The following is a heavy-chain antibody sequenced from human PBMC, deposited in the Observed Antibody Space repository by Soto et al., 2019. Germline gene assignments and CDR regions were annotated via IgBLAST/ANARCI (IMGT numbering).Heavy chain of an antibody. Sequence: QVQLVESGGGLVKPGGSLRLSCAASGFTFSDYYMSWIRQAPGKGLEWVSYISSSGSTIYYADSVKGRFTISRDNAKNSLYLQMNSLRAEDTAVYYCAGAVGYDFWSGYKHNRFDPWGQGTLGTVSS. CDR2: ISSSGSTI. CDR3: AGAVGYDFWSGYKHNRFDP. CDR1: GFTFSDYY. J-gene: IGHJ5*02. D-gene: IGHD3-3*01. V-gene: IGHV3-11*01.